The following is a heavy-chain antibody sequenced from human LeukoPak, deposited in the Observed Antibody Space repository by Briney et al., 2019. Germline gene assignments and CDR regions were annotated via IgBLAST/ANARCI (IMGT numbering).Heavy chain of an antibody. CDR1: GFTFSSYA. D-gene: IGHD3-10*01. CDR3: AKDMWF. J-gene: IGHJ4*02. CDR2: IGGSGFTT. Sequence: GGSLRLSCAASGFTFSSYAVSWVRQTPGKGLEWVSSIGGSGFTTYYADSVKGRFTISRDNSKNTLYLQMNGLRAEDTAVYYCAKDMWFGGQGTLVTVSS. V-gene: IGHV3-23*01.